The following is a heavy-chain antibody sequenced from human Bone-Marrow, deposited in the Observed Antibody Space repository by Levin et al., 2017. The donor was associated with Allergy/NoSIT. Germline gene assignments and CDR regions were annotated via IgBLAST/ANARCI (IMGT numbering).Heavy chain of an antibody. CDR3: TTGDIVVVPAAMRSLEHSYGVFTFDY. Sequence: GGSLRLSCAASGFTFSNAWMSWVRQAPGKGLEWVGRIKSKTDGGTTDYAAPVKGRFTISRDDSKNTLYLQMNSLKTEDTAVYYCTTGDIVVVPAAMRSLEHSYGVFTFDYWGQGTLVTVSS. V-gene: IGHV3-15*01. CDR2: IKSKTDGGTT. D-gene: IGHD2-2*01. J-gene: IGHJ4*02. CDR1: GFTFSNAW.